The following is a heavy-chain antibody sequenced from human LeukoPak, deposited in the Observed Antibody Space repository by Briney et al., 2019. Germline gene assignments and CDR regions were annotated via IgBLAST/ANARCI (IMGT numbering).Heavy chain of an antibody. CDR3: ARDMGITGADDC. V-gene: IGHV3-48*01. CDR1: GFTFSSYS. Sequence: PGGSLRLSCAASGFTFSSYSMTLVRQAPGKGLEWVSYISRSATIIYYRESVKGRFTISRDDAKNSVYLQLNSLRAEDTAVYYCARDMGITGADDCWGQGTLVTVSS. J-gene: IGHJ4*02. D-gene: IGHD6-13*01. CDR2: ISRSATII.